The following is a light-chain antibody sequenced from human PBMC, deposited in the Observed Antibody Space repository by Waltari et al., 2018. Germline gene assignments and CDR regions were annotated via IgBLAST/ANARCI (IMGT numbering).Light chain of an antibody. Sequence: DIQLTQFPSSLSASVGDIVTITCRTSQTINVYLNWYQQTSGRAPKLRIHTASVLHNGVPSRFRVSGSTTDFTLTITSVQPDDFATYYCQQTNSAPYTFGQGTTLDIK. CDR1: QTINVY. J-gene: IGKJ2*01. CDR3: QQTNSAPYT. CDR2: TAS. V-gene: IGKV1-39*01.